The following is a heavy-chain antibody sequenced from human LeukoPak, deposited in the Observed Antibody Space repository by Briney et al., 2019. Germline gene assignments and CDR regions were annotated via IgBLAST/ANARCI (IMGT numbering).Heavy chain of an antibody. D-gene: IGHD2-15*01. Sequence: ASVKVSCKASGGTFSSYAISWVRQAPGQGLEWMGGIIPIFGTANYAQKFQGRVTITTDESTSTAYMELSSLRSEDTAMYYCAKDPYRVVVAAGNWFDPWGQGTLVTVSS. V-gene: IGHV1-69*05. CDR3: AKDPYRVVVAAGNWFDP. CDR2: IIPIFGTA. J-gene: IGHJ5*02. CDR1: GGTFSSYA.